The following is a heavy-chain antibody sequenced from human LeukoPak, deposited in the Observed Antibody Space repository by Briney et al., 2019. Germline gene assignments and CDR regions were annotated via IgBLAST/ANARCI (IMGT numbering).Heavy chain of an antibody. V-gene: IGHV3-21*01. CDR3: AKGETTVTTYLDY. Sequence: GGSLRPSCAASGFTFSSYSMNWVRQAPGKGLEWVSSISSSSSYIYYADSVKGRFTISRDNSKNTLYLQMNSLRAEDTAVYYCAKGETTVTTYLDYWGQGTLVTVSS. CDR1: GFTFSSYS. D-gene: IGHD4-17*01. CDR2: ISSSSSYI. J-gene: IGHJ4*02.